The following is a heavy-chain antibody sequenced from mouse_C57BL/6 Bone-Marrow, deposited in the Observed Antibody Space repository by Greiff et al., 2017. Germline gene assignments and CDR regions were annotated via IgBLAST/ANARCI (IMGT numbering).Heavy chain of an antibody. V-gene: IGHV1-50*01. Sequence: VKLQQPGAELVKPGASVKLSCKASGYTFTSYWMQWVKQRPGQGLEWIGEIDPSDSYTNSNQKFKGKATLTVDTSSSTAYMQLSSLTSEDSAVYYCAREGSWVLFGYWGQGTTLTVSS. D-gene: IGHD4-1*01. CDR3: AREGSWVLFGY. J-gene: IGHJ2*01. CDR1: GYTFTSYW. CDR2: IDPSDSYT.